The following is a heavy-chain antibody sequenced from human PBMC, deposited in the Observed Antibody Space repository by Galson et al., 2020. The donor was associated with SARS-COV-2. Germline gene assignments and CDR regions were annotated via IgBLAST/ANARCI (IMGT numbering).Heavy chain of an antibody. D-gene: IGHD3-3*01. CDR2: INPSGGST. CDR3: AKSITIFGVVIIASVGVDYGMDV. Sequence: ASVKVSCKASGYTFTSYYMHWVRQAPGQGLEWMGIINPSGGSTSYAQKFQGRVTMTRDTSTSTVYMELSSLRSEDTAVYYCAKSITIFGVVIIASVGVDYGMDVWGQGTTVTVSS. J-gene: IGHJ6*02. V-gene: IGHV1-46*01. CDR1: GYTFTSYY.